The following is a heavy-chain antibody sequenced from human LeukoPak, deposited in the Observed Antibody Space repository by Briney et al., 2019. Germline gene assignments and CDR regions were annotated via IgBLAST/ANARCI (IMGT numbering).Heavy chain of an antibody. J-gene: IGHJ6*03. V-gene: IGHV4-34*01. CDR3: ARGGGRRGYSYGYVNYYYMDV. CDR2: INHSGST. CDR1: GGSFSGYY. D-gene: IGHD5-18*01. Sequence: PSETLSLTCAVYGGSFSGYYWSWIRQPPGKWLEWIGEINHSGSTNYNPSLKSRVTISVDTFKNQFSLRLSSVTAADTAVYYCARGGGRRGYSYGYVNYYYMDVWGKGTTVNVSS.